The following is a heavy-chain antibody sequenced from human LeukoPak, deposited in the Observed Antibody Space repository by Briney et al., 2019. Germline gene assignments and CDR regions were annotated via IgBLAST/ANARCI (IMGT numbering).Heavy chain of an antibody. CDR2: VIPLFNTP. V-gene: IGHV1-69*05. CDR3: ARVDRSYFYMDV. CDR1: GDNFNNYI. Sequence: SVKVSCKASGDNFNNYIITWVRQAPGQGLEWMGGVIPLFNTPNYAQKFQGRVTIATDESTHTSYMELRSLRSDDTAVYYCARVDRSYFYMDVWGKGTTVTVSS. J-gene: IGHJ6*03.